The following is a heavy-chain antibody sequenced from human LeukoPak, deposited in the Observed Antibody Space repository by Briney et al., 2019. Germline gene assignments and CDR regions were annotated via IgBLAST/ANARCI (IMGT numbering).Heavy chain of an antibody. CDR2: IYYSGST. J-gene: IGHJ4*02. V-gene: IGHV4-59*01. Sequence: SETLSLTCTVSGGSISSYYWSWIRQPPGKGLEWIGYIYYSGSTNYNPSLKSRVTISVDTSKNQFSLKLSSVTAADTAVYYCARLSGYYYSPWYFDYWGQGTLVTVSS. CDR1: GGSISSYY. D-gene: IGHD3-22*01. CDR3: ARLSGYYYSPWYFDY.